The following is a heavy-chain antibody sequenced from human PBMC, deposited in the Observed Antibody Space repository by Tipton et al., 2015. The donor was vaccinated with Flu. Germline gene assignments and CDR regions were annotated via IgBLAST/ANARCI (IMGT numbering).Heavy chain of an antibody. CDR2: IYPGDSDK. V-gene: IGHV5-51*01. CDR1: GYSLTNHW. J-gene: IGHJ2*01. Sequence: QLVQSGAEVKKPGESLKISCQGSGYSLTNHWIAWVSQMPGKGLEWMGVIYPGDSDKKYNPAFQGQVTISADTSIGTVYLQWSSLKSSDSAMSYCARKRREDWYFDLWGGGTLVTVSS. CDR3: ARKRREDWYFDL.